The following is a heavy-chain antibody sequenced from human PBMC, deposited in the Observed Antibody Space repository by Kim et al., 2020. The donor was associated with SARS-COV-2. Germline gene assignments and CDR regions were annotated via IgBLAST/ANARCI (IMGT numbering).Heavy chain of an antibody. D-gene: IGHD3-9*01. CDR2: IYAGDGNT. CDR3: ATAVTDHDVLTGNNNVDLGTLDI. J-gene: IGHJ3*02. V-gene: IGHV1-3*01. Sequence: ASVKVSCKASGNSFSKDVVNWVRQAPGQRLEWMGWIYAGDGNTKYSQKFQGRVTITRDTSARIAYMELKSLRSEDTAVYYCATAVTDHDVLTGNNNVDLGTLDIWGQGTMVTVST. CDR1: GNSFSKDV.